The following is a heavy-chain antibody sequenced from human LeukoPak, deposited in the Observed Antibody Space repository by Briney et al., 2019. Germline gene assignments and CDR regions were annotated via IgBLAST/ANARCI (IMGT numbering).Heavy chain of an antibody. Sequence: PSETLSLTCSVSGGSSSSDYWSWIRQPPGKGLEWIAYIHYSGRTDYNPSLKSRVTISIDTSKTQISLKLSSVTAADTAVYYCATLRGSGSAVFDNWGQGTLVTVSS. CDR3: ATLRGSGSAVFDN. J-gene: IGHJ4*02. V-gene: IGHV4-59*08. D-gene: IGHD2-15*01. CDR1: GGSSSSDY. CDR2: IHYSGRT.